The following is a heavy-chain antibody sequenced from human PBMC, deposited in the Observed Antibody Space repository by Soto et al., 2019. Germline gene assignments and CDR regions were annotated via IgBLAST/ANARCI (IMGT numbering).Heavy chain of an antibody. J-gene: IGHJ5*02. Sequence: SETLSLTCAVSGGSITSANWWTWVRQPPGGGLEWIGEISHSGITNYKAALKSRATMAVDKTKNDVSLKLTSVTAADTAVYYCARVLRGWFDPWGQGTPVTVSS. V-gene: IGHV4-4*02. CDR2: ISHSGIT. CDR3: ARVLRGWFDP. CDR1: GGSITSANW.